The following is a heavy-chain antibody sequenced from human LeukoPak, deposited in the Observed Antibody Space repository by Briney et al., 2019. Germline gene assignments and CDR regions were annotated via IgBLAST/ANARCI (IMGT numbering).Heavy chain of an antibody. CDR1: GFTFDDYG. CDR2: INWNGGST. J-gene: IGHJ4*02. D-gene: IGHD3-22*01. V-gene: IGHV3-20*04. Sequence: GGSLRLSCAASGFTFDDYGMSWVRQAPGKGLEWVSGINWNGGSTGYADSVKGRFTISRDSAKNSLYLQMNSLRAEDTALYYCARSGAYDSSGYYYVLDYWGQGTLVTVSS. CDR3: ARSGAYDSSGYYYVLDY.